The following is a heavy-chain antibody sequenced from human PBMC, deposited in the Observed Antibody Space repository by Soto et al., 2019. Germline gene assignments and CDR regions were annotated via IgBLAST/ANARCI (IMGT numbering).Heavy chain of an antibody. D-gene: IGHD1-26*01. J-gene: IGHJ4*02. Sequence: QVQLQESGPGLVKPSQTLSLTCTVSGGSISSGDYYWSWIRQPPGKGLVWIGYIYYSGSTYYNPSLRSRVTISVDTSKNQFSLKLSSVTAADTAVYYCARVGGIVGATTHDYWGQGTLVTVSS. CDR3: ARVGGIVGATTHDY. CDR1: GGSISSGDYY. V-gene: IGHV4-30-4*01. CDR2: IYYSGST.